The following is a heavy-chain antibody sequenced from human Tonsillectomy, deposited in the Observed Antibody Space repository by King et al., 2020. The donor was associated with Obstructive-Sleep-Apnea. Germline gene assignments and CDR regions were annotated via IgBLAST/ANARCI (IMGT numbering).Heavy chain of an antibody. CDR3: ASRQMATIYYYYGMDV. CDR1: GFTFSSYA. J-gene: IGHJ6*02. CDR2: ISYDGSNK. V-gene: IGHV3-30*04. Sequence: QLVQSGGGVVQPGRSLRLSCAASGFTFSSYAMHWVRQAPGKGLEWVAVISYDGSNKYYADSVKGRFTISRDNSKNTLYLQMNSLRAEDTAVYYCASRQMATIYYYYGMDVWGQGTTVTVSS. D-gene: IGHD5-24*01.